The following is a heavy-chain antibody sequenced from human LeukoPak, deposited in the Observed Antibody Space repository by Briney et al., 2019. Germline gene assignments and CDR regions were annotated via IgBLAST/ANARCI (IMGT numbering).Heavy chain of an antibody. Sequence: GGSLRLSCAASGFTFDDYGMSWVRQAPGKGLERVSGINWNGGSTGYADSVKGRFTISRDNAKNSLYLQMNSLRAEDTALYHCARDQLAYCGGDCYPGTNAFDIWGQGTMVTVSS. V-gene: IGHV3-20*01. CDR1: GFTFDDYG. J-gene: IGHJ3*02. CDR2: INWNGGST. CDR3: ARDQLAYCGGDCYPGTNAFDI. D-gene: IGHD2-21*02.